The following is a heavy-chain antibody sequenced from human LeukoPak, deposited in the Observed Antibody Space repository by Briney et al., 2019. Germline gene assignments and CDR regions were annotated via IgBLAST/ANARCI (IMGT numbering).Heavy chain of an antibody. V-gene: IGHV3-23*01. J-gene: IGHJ4*02. CDR1: GFTFSTYA. CDR2: SNGYDT. Sequence: GGSLRHSCAASGFTFSTYAMSWVRHAPGKGLEWVSASNGYDTYYADSVKGRFTISKDNSKNTLYLQMNSLRAEDSAIYYCAKGSSNGRPYYFDFWGPESLVTVSS. D-gene: IGHD6-25*01. CDR3: AKGSSNGRPYYFDF.